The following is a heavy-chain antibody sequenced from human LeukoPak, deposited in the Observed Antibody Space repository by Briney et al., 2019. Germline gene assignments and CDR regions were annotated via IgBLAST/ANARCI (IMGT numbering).Heavy chain of an antibody. CDR1: GYTFTNYG. CDR2: ISTYNGNT. D-gene: IGHD1-26*01. V-gene: IGHV1-18*01. Sequence: ASVKVSCKASGYTFTNYGINWVRQAPGQGLEWMGWISTYNGNTKYTQKLQGRVTMTTDTSTSTAYVELRSLGSDDTAVYYCARVWVGGSYYGDAFDIWGQGTMVTVSS. CDR3: ARVWVGGSYYGDAFDI. J-gene: IGHJ3*02.